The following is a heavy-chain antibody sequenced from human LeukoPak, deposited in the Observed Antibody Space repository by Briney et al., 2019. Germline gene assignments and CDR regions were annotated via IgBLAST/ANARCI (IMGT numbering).Heavy chain of an antibody. D-gene: IGHD3/OR15-3a*01. J-gene: IGHJ4*02. CDR2: INGGSGNT. V-gene: IGHV1-3*03. CDR1: GYTFTDYT. Sequence: PAASVKVSCKASGYTFTDYTMHWLRQAPGQRLDWMGWINGGSGNTKYSPEFQGRVTMTRDTSTSTVYMELSSLRSEDTAVYYCARDYGFWSGYYGNYDYWGQGTLVTVSS. CDR3: ARDYGFWSGYYGNYDY.